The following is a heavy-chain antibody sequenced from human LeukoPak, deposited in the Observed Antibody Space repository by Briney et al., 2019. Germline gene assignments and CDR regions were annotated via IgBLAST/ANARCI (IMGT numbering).Heavy chain of an antibody. CDR2: ISYDGSNK. V-gene: IGHV3-30-3*01. J-gene: IGHJ4*02. Sequence: PGGSLRLSCAASGFTFSSYAMHWVRQAPGKGLEWVAVISYDGSNKYYADSVKGRFTISRDNSKNTLYLQMNSLRAEDTAVYFCARASAPGTVDYWGQGTLVTVSS. CDR1: GFTFSSYA. D-gene: IGHD6-13*01. CDR3: ARASAPGTVDY.